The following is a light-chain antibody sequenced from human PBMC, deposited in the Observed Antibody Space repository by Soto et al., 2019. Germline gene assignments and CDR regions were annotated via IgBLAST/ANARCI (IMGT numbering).Light chain of an antibody. V-gene: IGKV3-15*01. CDR2: GTS. CDR1: QSVNSN. Sequence: EIVMTQSPATLSLSPGERATLSCRASQSVNSNLAWNQQKAGQAPRLLIYGTSTRATGIPARFSGSGSGTDFTLTISSLQFEDFAVYYCQQYNNWPRTFGQGTKVDIK. J-gene: IGKJ1*01. CDR3: QQYNNWPRT.